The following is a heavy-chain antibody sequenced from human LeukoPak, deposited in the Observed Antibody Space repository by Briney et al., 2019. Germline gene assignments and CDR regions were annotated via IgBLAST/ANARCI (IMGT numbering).Heavy chain of an antibody. CDR3: AREPKGYSSGRYEDY. V-gene: IGHV3-66*01. J-gene: IGHJ4*02. CDR1: GFTVSSNY. CDR2: IYSGGST. D-gene: IGHD6-19*01. Sequence: PGGSLRLSCAASGFTVSSNYMSWVRQAPGKGLEWVSVIYSGGSTYYADSVKGRFTISRDNSKNTLYLQMNSLRAEDTAVYYCAREPKGYSSGRYEDYWGQGTLVTVSS.